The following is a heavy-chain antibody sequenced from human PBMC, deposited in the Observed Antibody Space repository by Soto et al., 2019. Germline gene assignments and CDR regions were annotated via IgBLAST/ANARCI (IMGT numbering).Heavy chain of an antibody. J-gene: IGHJ4*02. D-gene: IGHD6-19*01. CDR1: GVRFSSYA. Sequence: ASVKVSWKASGVRFSSYAISWVRQAPGQGLEWMGGIIPIFGTANYAQKFQGRVTITADESTSTAYMELSSLRSEDTAVYYCARGVSQWLTKGSFDYWGQGTLVTVSS. CDR2: IIPIFGTA. V-gene: IGHV1-69*13. CDR3: ARGVSQWLTKGSFDY.